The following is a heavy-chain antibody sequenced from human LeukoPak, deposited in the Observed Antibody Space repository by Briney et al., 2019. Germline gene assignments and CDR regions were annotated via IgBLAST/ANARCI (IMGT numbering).Heavy chain of an antibody. D-gene: IGHD5-18*01. CDR1: GFTFSSYW. Sequence: PGGSLRLSCAASGFTFSSYWMNWARQAPGKGLEWVASINHNGNVNYYVDSVKGRFTISRDNAKNSLYLQMNSLRAEDTAVYYCAKNKRGYSYGPDAFDIWGQGTMVTVSS. J-gene: IGHJ3*02. V-gene: IGHV3-7*01. CDR3: AKNKRGYSYGPDAFDI. CDR2: INHNGNVN.